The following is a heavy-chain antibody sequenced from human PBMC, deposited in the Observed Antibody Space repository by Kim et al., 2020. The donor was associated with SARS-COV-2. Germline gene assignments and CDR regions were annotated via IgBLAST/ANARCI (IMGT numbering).Heavy chain of an antibody. J-gene: IGHJ5*02. Sequence: SETLSLTCAVYGGSFSGYYWSWIRQPPGKGLEWIGEINHSGSTNYNPSLKSRVTISVDTSKNQFSLKLSSVTAADTAVYYCARALRMRAWAQWLGDNWFDPWGQGTLVTVSS. D-gene: IGHD6-19*01. CDR1: GGSFSGYY. CDR2: INHSGST. CDR3: ARALRMRAWAQWLGDNWFDP. V-gene: IGHV4-34*01.